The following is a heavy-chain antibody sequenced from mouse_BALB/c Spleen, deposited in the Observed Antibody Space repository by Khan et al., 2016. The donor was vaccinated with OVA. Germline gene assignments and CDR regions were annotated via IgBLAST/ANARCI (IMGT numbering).Heavy chain of an antibody. Sequence: VQLVESGPGLVAPSQSLSITCTVSGFSLSRYNIHWVRQPPGKGLEWLGMIWGGGGTDYNSTIKSRLSISKDNSKSQVFLKMNSLQTDDTAMYYCAIAYYRYDGYYAMDYWGQGTSVTVSS. V-gene: IGHV2-6-4*01. CDR3: AIAYYRYDGYYAMDY. D-gene: IGHD2-14*01. CDR1: GFSLSRYN. CDR2: IWGGGGT. J-gene: IGHJ4*01.